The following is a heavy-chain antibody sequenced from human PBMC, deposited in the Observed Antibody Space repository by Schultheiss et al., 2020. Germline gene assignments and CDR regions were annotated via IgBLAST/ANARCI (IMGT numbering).Heavy chain of an antibody. Sequence: SETLSLTCTVSGDSISSYYWSWIRQHPGKGLEWIGYIYYSGSTNYNPSLKSRVTISVDTSKNQFSLKLSSVTAADTAVYYCATNRRPVQLWTGFDYWGQGTLVTVSS. V-gene: IGHV4-59*12. CDR2: IYYSGST. J-gene: IGHJ4*02. CDR3: ATNRRPVQLWTGFDY. CDR1: GDSISSYY. D-gene: IGHD5-18*01.